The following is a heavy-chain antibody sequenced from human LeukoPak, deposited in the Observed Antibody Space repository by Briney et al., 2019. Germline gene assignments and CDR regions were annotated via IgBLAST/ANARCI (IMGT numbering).Heavy chain of an antibody. CDR1: GYSFTNYW. V-gene: IGHV5-51*01. Sequence: GESLKISCQGSGYSFTNYWIGLVRQMPGKGLEWMGIIYPGDSDTRYSPSLQGQVTISADKSISTAYLQWSSLRASDTAIYYCARSVGGTTWDYWGQGTLVTVSS. CDR3: ARSVGGTTWDY. D-gene: IGHD1-26*01. CDR2: IYPGDSDT. J-gene: IGHJ4*02.